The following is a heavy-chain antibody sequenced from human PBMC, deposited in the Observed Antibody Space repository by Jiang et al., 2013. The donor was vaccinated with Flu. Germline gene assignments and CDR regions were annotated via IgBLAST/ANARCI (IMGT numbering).Heavy chain of an antibody. D-gene: IGHD3-22*01. V-gene: IGHV4-4*07. Sequence: SETLSLTCTVSGGSISSYYWSWIRQPAGKGLEWIGRIYTSGSTNYNPSLKSRVTMSVDTSKNQFSLKLSSVTAADTAVYYCAREPLPYYDSSGYEPDAFDIWGPRDNGHRLF. J-gene: IGHJ3*02. CDR3: AREPLPYYDSSGYEPDAFDI. CDR2: IYTSGST. CDR1: GGSISSYY.